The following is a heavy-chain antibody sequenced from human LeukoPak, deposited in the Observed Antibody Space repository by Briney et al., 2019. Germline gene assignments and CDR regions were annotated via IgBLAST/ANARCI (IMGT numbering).Heavy chain of an antibody. CDR1: GITLSNYG. D-gene: IGHD6-13*01. CDR3: ARGSKAEYSSSWTDYYYYMDV. Sequence: PGGSLRLSCAVSGITLSNYGMSWVRQAPGKGLEWIGYIYYSGSTNYNPSLKSRVTISVDMSKNQFSLKLSSVTAADTAVYYCARGSKAEYSSSWTDYYYYMDVWGKGTTVTVSS. V-gene: IGHV4-59*01. J-gene: IGHJ6*03. CDR2: IYYSGST.